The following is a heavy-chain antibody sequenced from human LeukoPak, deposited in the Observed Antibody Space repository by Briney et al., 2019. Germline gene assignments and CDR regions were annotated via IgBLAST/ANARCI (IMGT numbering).Heavy chain of an antibody. V-gene: IGHV2-5*02. CDR3: AHIGRYDYGDPILALDY. Sequence: SGPTLVKPTQTLTLTCTFSGFSLSTSGVGVGWIRQPPGKALEWLALIYWDDDKRYSPSLKSRLTITKDTSKNQVVLTMTNMDPVDTATYYCAHIGRYDYGDPILALDYWGQGTLVTVSS. CDR2: IYWDDDK. J-gene: IGHJ4*02. D-gene: IGHD4-17*01. CDR1: GFSLSTSGVG.